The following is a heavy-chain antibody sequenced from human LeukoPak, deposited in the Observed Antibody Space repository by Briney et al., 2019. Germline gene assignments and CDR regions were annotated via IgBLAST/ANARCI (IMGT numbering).Heavy chain of an antibody. D-gene: IGHD4-17*01. CDR3: ARARTTRGFDY. Sequence: GGSLRLSCAASGFTFNSYGIHWVRQAPGKGLEWVAFIWYDGSNKYYADSVKGRFTISRDNSKNTLYLQMNSLRAEDTAVYYCARARTTRGFDYWGQGTLVTISS. J-gene: IGHJ4*02. CDR1: GFTFNSYG. V-gene: IGHV3-33*01. CDR2: IWYDGSNK.